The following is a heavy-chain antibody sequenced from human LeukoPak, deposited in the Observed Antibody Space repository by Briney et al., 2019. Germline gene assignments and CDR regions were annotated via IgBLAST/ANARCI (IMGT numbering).Heavy chain of an antibody. Sequence: LETLSLTCAVYGGSFSGYSWSWIRQPPGKGLEWIGEINHSGSTNHNPSLKSRVTISVDTSKNQFSLKLSSVTAADTAVYYCARGEAAAAHFDYWGQGTLVTVSS. J-gene: IGHJ4*02. CDR2: INHSGST. CDR1: GGSFSGYS. V-gene: IGHV4-34*01. D-gene: IGHD6-13*01. CDR3: ARGEAAAAHFDY.